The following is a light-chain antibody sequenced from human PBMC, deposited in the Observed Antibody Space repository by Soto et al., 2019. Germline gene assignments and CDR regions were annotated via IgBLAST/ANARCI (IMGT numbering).Light chain of an antibody. J-gene: IGKJ3*01. CDR1: QSIGST. CDR2: DAS. Sequence: EIVLTQSPDTLSLSPGERAIFSCRTSQSIGSTLAWYQHKPGQAPRLLIYDASKRATGIPARFSGSGSGTDFTLTISSLEPEDFAVYFCQQRSKWPATFGPGTTVDIK. V-gene: IGKV3-11*01. CDR3: QQRSKWPAT.